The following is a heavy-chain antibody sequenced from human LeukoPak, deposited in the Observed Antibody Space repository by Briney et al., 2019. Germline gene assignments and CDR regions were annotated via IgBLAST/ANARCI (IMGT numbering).Heavy chain of an antibody. V-gene: IGHV3-74*01. CDR3: VRNRVGTIPYDL. D-gene: IGHD1-26*01. CDR1: GFNFSNYC. CDR2: INGDDGSRT. J-gene: IGHJ4*01. Sequence: GGSLRLSCAASGFNFSNYCLNWVRQAPGKGLVWVSHINGDDGSRTGYADSVKGRFNVYRNNAKNTLYLQMHSLKYEDTAVYHCVRNRVGTIPYDLWGQGTLVSVSS.